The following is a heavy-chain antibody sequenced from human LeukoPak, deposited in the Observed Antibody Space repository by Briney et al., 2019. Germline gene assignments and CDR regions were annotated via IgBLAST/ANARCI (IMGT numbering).Heavy chain of an antibody. Sequence: GGSLRLSCAASGFTFSSHDMHWVRQAPGKGLEWVAVISYDGSNKYYADSVKGRFTISRDNSKNTLYLQMSSLRAEDTAVYYCAREAGTGGAFDIWGQGTMVSVSS. J-gene: IGHJ3*02. D-gene: IGHD3-10*01. V-gene: IGHV3-30-3*01. CDR3: AREAGTGGAFDI. CDR1: GFTFSSHD. CDR2: ISYDGSNK.